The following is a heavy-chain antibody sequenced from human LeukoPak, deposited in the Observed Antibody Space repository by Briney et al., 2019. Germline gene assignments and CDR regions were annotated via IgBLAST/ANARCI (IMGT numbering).Heavy chain of an antibody. V-gene: IGHV3-66*01. J-gene: IGHJ4*02. CDR1: EFTVSSNY. Sequence: PGGSLRLSCAASEFTVSSNYMTWVRQAPGKGLEWVSVIYSGGSTYYADSVKGRFTISRDNSKNTLYLQMNSLGVEDTAVYYCARGVVDYYDGLAQFFDYWGQGTLVTVSS. CDR3: ARGVVDYYDGLAQFFDY. CDR2: IYSGGST. D-gene: IGHD3-22*01.